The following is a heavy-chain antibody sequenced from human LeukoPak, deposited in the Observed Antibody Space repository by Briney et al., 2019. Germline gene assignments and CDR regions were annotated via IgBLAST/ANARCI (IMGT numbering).Heavy chain of an antibody. CDR1: GGSISSGSYY. CDR3: ARDVGAAAGTLIDY. V-gene: IGHV4-61*10. D-gene: IGHD6-13*01. J-gene: IGHJ4*02. CDR2: IYYSGST. Sequence: PSETLSLTCTVSGGSISSGSYYWSWIRQPAGKGLEWIGYIYYSGSTNYNPSLKSRVTMSVDTSKNQFSLKLSSVTAADTAVYYCARDVGAAAGTLIDYWGQGTLVTVSS.